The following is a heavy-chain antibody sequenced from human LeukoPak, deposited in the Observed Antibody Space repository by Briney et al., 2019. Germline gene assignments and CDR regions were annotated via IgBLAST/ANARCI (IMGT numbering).Heavy chain of an antibody. D-gene: IGHD3-3*01. J-gene: IGHJ5*02. V-gene: IGHV3-21*01. CDR1: GFTFSSYS. CDR2: ISSSSSYI. CDR3: ARASLAAGYYDVWSGYWEVNWFDP. Sequence: GGSLRLSCAASGFTFSSYSMNWVRQAPGKGLEWVSFISSSSSYIYYADSVKGRFTISRDNAKNSLYLQMNSLRAEDTAVYYCARASLAAGYYDVWSGYWEVNWFDPWGQGTLVTVSS.